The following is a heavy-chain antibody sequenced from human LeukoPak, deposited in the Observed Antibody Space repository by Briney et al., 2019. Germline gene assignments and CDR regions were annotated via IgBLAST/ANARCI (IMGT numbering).Heavy chain of an antibody. CDR3: ARLIAEVRGGTNYFDT. J-gene: IGHJ4*02. CDR2: VYISGDT. Sequence: PSETLSLTCTVSGGSVTTAHWYWSWIRQPAGKGLEWIGRVYISGDTKYNPSLKSRVIMSLDASKNQFSLRLTSVTAADTAVYYCARLIAEVRGGTNYFDTWGQGTLVTVSS. V-gene: IGHV4-4*07. CDR1: GGSVTTAHWY. D-gene: IGHD2-21*01.